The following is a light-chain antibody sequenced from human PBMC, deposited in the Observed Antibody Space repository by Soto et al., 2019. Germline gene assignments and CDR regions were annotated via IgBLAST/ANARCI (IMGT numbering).Light chain of an antibody. CDR2: DVS. V-gene: IGLV2-14*01. Sequence: QSVLTQPASVSGSPGQSITISCTGSVVGGYNYVSWYQQHPGKAPKLMIYDVSNRPSGVSNRFSGSKSGNTASLTISGLQAEDEADYYCSSYTSSSLYVFGTGTKVTVL. CDR3: SSYTSSSLYV. CDR1: SVVGGYNY. J-gene: IGLJ1*01.